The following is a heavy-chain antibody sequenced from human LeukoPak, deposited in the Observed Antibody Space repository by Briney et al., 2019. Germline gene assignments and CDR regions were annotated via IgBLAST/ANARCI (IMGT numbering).Heavy chain of an antibody. CDR1: GFTFSNYG. CDR2: ISNDGSNK. D-gene: IGHD1-26*01. V-gene: IGHV3-30*18. CDR3: AKETGRWELE. J-gene: IGHJ4*02. Sequence: PGRSLRLSCVASGFTFSNYGIHWVRQAPGKGLEWVAVISNDGSNKYYADSVKGRFTISRDNSENTLYLQMNSLRAEDTAVYYCAKETGRWELEWGQGTLVTVSS.